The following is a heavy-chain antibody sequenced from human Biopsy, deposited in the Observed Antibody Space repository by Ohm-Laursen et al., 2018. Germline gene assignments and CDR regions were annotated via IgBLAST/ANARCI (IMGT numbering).Heavy chain of an antibody. D-gene: IGHD6-19*01. Sequence: SLRLSCAASGFTFVHYAMHWVRQAPGKGLEWISLIWYDGTNEDYADSVKGRFTISRGNSKNTLYLQINTLTLEDTAFYYCARGLSSGWYGYFDVWGRGTLVTVSS. CDR2: IWYDGTNE. CDR3: ARGLSSGWYGYFDV. V-gene: IGHV3-33*04. CDR1: GFTFVHYA. J-gene: IGHJ2*01.